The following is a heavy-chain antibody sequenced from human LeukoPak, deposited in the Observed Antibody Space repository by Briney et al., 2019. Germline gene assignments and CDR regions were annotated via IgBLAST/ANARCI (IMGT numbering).Heavy chain of an antibody. Sequence: SETLSLTCTVSGGSISSGSYYWSWIRQPAGKGLEWIGRIYTSGSTNYNPSLKSRATISIDTSKNQFSLKLRSVTAADTAVYYCARDKVPGDYWGQGILVTVSS. J-gene: IGHJ4*02. V-gene: IGHV4-61*02. D-gene: IGHD7-27*01. CDR1: GGSISSGSYY. CDR3: ARDKVPGDY. CDR2: IYTSGST.